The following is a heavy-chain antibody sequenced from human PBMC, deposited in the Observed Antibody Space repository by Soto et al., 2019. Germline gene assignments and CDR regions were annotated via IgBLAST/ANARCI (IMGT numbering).Heavy chain of an antibody. CDR2: IRPYNGNT. J-gene: IGHJ4*02. CDR1: GYTFTSYG. V-gene: IGHV1-18*01. CDR3: ARDLPPHDY. Sequence: QVQRVQSGAEVKKPGASVKVSCKASGYTFTSYGISWVRQAPGQGLEWMGWIRPYNGNTNYAQKRQGRVTMTTDTPGRTAYMELRSMRSDDTAMYYCARDLPPHDYWGQGTLVTVSS.